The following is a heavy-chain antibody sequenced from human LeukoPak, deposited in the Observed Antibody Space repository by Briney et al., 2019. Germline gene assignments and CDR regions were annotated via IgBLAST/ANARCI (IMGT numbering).Heavy chain of an antibody. D-gene: IGHD3-16*01. CDR2: ISYTGST. CDR1: GGSFSGYY. CDR3: ARDKAWGSHWFDP. V-gene: IGHV4-34*11. Sequence: PSETLSLTCAVYGGSFSGYYWSWLRQPPGKGLEWIGYISYTGSTNFNPSLKSRVTISIDTSKSQFSLNLISVTAADTAVYYCARDKAWGSHWFDPWGQGTLVTVSS. J-gene: IGHJ5*02.